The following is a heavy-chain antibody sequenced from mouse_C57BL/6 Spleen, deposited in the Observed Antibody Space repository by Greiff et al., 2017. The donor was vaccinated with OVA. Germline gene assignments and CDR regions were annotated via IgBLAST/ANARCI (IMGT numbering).Heavy chain of an antibody. V-gene: IGHV1-82*01. CDR1: GYAFSSSW. CDR2: IYPGDGDT. D-gene: IGHD4-1*01. CDR3: ARSLGREDY. J-gene: IGHJ2*01. Sequence: VQLQQSGPELVKPGASVKISCKASGYAFSSSWMNWVKQRPGKGLEWIGRIYPGDGDTNYNGKFKGKATLTADKSSSTAYMQLSSLTSEDSAVYFCARSLGREDYWGQGTTLTVSS.